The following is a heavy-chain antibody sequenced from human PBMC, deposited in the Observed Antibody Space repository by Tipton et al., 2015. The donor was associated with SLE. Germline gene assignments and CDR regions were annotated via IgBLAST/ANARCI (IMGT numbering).Heavy chain of an antibody. J-gene: IGHJ4*02. CDR2: IWFDGTNE. Sequence: SLRLSCVASGFSLSPYGMHWVRQAPGRGLEWVAVIWFDGTNEYYTDSVRGRFTISRDNAKNSLYLQMNSLRAEDTAVYYCAKWGVYSYFDYWGQGTLVTVSS. CDR1: GFSLSPYG. V-gene: IGHV3-33*06. D-gene: IGHD5-12*01. CDR3: AKWGVYSYFDY.